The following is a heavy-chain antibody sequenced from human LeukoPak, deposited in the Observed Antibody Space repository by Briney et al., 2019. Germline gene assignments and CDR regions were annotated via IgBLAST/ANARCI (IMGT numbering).Heavy chain of an antibody. CDR2: ISAYNGNT. D-gene: IGHD3-10*01. V-gene: IGHV1-18*01. J-gene: IGHJ4*02. CDR3: ARVSGSYYNGRPDY. Sequence: WISAYNGNTNYAQKLQGRVTMTTDTSTSTAYMELRSLRSDDTAVYYCARVSGSYYNGRPDYWGQGTLVTVSS.